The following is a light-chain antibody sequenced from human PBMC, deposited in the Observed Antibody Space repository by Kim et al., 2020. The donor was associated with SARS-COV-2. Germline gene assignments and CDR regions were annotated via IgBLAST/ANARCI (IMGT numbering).Light chain of an antibody. CDR3: NSRESGVNHVV. CDR1: SLRSYY. V-gene: IGLV3-19*01. Sequence: SSELTQDPAVSVALGQTVRITCQGDSLRSYYASWYQQKPGQAPLLVIYEKNNRPSGIPDRFSGSSSGNTASLTITGAQAEDEADYYCNSRESGVNHVVFG. CDR2: EKN. J-gene: IGLJ2*01.